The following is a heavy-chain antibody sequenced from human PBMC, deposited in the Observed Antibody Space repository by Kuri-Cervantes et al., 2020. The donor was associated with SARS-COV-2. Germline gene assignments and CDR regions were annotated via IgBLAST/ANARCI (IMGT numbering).Heavy chain of an antibody. CDR2: INPNGGGT. J-gene: IGHJ4*02. CDR1: GYTFTDYY. Sequence: ASVKVSCKASGYTFTDYYIHWVRQAPGQGLEWMGWINPNGGGTHYAQKFQGRVTMTRRTSITTAYMELSRLRFDDTAVYYCARFRQNDFQAFDYWGQGTLVTVSS. D-gene: IGHD3-3*01. V-gene: IGHV1-2*02. CDR3: ARFRQNDFQAFDY.